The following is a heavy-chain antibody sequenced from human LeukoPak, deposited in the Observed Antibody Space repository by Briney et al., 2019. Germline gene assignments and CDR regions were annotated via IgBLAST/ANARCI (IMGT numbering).Heavy chain of an antibody. Sequence: SETLSLTCTVSGGSISSYYWSWIRQPPGKGLEWIGYIYYSGSTNYNPSLKSRVTISVDTSKNQFSLKLSSVTAADTAVYYCARQISSGWAEYFEHWGQGTLVTVSS. CDR2: IYYSGST. D-gene: IGHD6-25*01. CDR1: GGSISSYY. V-gene: IGHV4-59*08. CDR3: ARQISSGWAEYFEH. J-gene: IGHJ1*01.